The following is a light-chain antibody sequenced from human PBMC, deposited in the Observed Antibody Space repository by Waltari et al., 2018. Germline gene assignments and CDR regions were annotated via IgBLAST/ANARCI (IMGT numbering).Light chain of an antibody. V-gene: IGLV2-11*01. CDR1: SSDVGGYNY. CDR2: DVS. J-gene: IGLJ3*02. CDR3: CSYAGSYLWV. Sequence: QSALTPPRSVSGSPGQSVTISCTGTSSDVGGYNYVSWYQQHPGKAPKLMIYDVSKRPSGVPDRFSGSKSGNTASLTISGLQAEDEADYYCCSYAGSYLWVFGGGTKLTVL.